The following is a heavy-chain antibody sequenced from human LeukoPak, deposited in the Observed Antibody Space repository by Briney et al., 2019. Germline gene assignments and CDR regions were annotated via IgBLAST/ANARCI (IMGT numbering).Heavy chain of an antibody. CDR2: IYYSGST. D-gene: IGHD3-22*01. CDR3: ASDTNYYDSSGTQTN. CDR1: GGSISNTNYY. Sequence: SGTLSLTCTVSGGSISNTNYYWGWIRQPPGKGLEWIGTIYYSGSTYYNPSLKSRVTISVDTSKNHFSLKLSSVTAADTAVYYCASDTNYYDSSGTQTNWGQGTLVTVSS. V-gene: IGHV4-39*02. J-gene: IGHJ4*02.